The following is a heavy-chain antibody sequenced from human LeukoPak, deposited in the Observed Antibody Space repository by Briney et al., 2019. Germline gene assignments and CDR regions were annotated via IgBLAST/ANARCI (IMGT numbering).Heavy chain of an antibody. CDR1: GGSISSSSYY. CDR2: IYYSGST. J-gene: IGHJ5*02. V-gene: IGHV4-39*07. Sequence: SETLSLTCTVSGGSISSSSYYWGWIRQPPGKGLEWIGSIYYSGSTYYNPSLKSRVTISVDTSKNQFSLKLSSVTAADTAVYYCARVSGWFDPWGQGTLVTVSS. D-gene: IGHD6-25*01. CDR3: ARVSGWFDP.